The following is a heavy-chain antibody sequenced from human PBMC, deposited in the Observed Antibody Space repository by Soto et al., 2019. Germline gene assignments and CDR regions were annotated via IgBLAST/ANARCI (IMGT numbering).Heavy chain of an antibody. CDR1: GGTFSSYA. CDR3: ARDYSSIAAAAYFDY. V-gene: IGHV1-69*01. D-gene: IGHD6-13*01. J-gene: IGHJ4*02. Sequence: QVQLVQSGAEVKKPGSSVKVSCKSSGGTFSSYAISWVRQAPGQGLEWMGGIIPIFGTANYAQKFQGRVTITADESTSTAYMELSSLRSEDTAVYYCARDYSSIAAAAYFDYWGQGTLVTVSS. CDR2: IIPIFGTA.